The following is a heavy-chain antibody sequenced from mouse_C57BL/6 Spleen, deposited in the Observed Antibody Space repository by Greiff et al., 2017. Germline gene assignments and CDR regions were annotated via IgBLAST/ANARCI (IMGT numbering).Heavy chain of an antibody. CDR3: ARQTPLSSFDV. J-gene: IGHJ1*03. V-gene: IGHV5-15*01. CDR2: ISNLAYSI. CDR1: GFTFSDYG. Sequence: EVKLMESGGGLVQPGGSLKLSCAASGFTFSDYGMAWVRQAPRTGPEWVAFISNLAYSIYYADTVTGRFTISRENAKNTLYLEMSSLRSEDTAMYYCARQTPLSSFDVWGTGTTVTVSS.